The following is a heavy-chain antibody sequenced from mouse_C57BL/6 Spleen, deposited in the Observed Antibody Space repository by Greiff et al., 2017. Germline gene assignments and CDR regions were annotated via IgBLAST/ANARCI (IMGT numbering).Heavy chain of an antibody. CDR2: IDPETGGT. CDR3: TREGYGKGFDY. J-gene: IGHJ2*01. D-gene: IGHD2-10*02. V-gene: IGHV1-15*01. CDR1: GYTFTDYE. Sequence: QVQLQQSGAELVRPGASVTLSCKASGYTFTDYEMHWVKQTPVHGLEWIGAIDPETGGTAYNQKFKGKAILTADKSSSTAYMELRSLTSEDSAVYYCTREGYGKGFDYWGQGTTLTVSS.